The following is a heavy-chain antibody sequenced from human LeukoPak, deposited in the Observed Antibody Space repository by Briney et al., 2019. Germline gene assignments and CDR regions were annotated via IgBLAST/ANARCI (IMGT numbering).Heavy chain of an antibody. CDR3: ARDYYYYGSGKNDPYYYYYYMDV. Sequence: GGSLRLSCVVSGFTFTSHGMHWIRQAPGKGLEWVAFIQHDGSNKYYADSVKGRFTVSRDNSKNTLYLQMNSLRAEDTAVYYCARDYYYYGSGKNDPYYYYYYMDVWGKGTTVTVSS. V-gene: IGHV3-30*02. J-gene: IGHJ6*03. CDR1: GFTFTSHG. CDR2: IQHDGSNK. D-gene: IGHD3-10*01.